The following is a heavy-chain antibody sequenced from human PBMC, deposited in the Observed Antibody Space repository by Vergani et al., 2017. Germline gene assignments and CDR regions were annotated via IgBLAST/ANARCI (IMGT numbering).Heavy chain of an antibody. CDR1: GGSISSYY. V-gene: IGHV4-59*01. CDR3: AKVVVPAAMLVDYYYMDV. J-gene: IGHJ6*03. CDR2: IYYSGST. Sequence: QVQLQESGPGLVKPSETLSLTCIVSGGSISSYYWSWIRQPPGKGLEWIGYIYYSGSTNYNPSLKSRVTISVDTSKNQFSLKLSSVTAADTAVYYCAKVVVPAAMLVDYYYMDVWGKGTTVTVSS. D-gene: IGHD2-2*01.